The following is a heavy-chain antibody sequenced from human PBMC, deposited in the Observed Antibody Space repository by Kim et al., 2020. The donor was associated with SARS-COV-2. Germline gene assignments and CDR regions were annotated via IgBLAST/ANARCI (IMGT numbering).Heavy chain of an antibody. Sequence: GRGGSTYYADSVKGRFTISRDNAKNTLYLQMNSLRAEDTAVYSCASVRGHWGQGTLVTVSS. CDR2: GRGGST. CDR3: ASVRGH. V-gene: IGHV3-23*01. J-gene: IGHJ4*02. D-gene: IGHD3-10*01.